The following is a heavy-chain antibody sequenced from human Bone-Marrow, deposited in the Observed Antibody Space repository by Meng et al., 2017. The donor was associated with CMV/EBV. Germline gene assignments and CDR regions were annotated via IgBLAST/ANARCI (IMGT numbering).Heavy chain of an antibody. V-gene: IGHV4-61*08. CDR2: IYYSGST. Sequence: GSLRLSCTVSGGSISSGDYYWSWIRQPPGKGLEWIGYIYYSGSTNYNPSLKSRVTISVHTSKNQFSLKLSSVTAADTAVYYCARGNVLRFLEWLPSLDYWGQGTLVTVSS. D-gene: IGHD3-3*01. CDR1: GGSISSGDYY. J-gene: IGHJ4*02. CDR3: ARGNVLRFLEWLPSLDY.